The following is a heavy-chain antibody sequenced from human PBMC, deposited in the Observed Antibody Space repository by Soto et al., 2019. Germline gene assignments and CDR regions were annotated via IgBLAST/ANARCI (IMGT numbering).Heavy chain of an antibody. J-gene: IGHJ4*02. D-gene: IGHD1-1*01. CDR1: RYSFTTYA. CDR3: ARDPGTGAALRAYHFDY. CDR2: INAGNGDT. V-gene: IGHV1-3*01. Sequence: AAVKVSCKASRYSFTTYALHWVRQAPGQRLEWMGWINAGNGDTKYSEKFQGRVTITRDTSANTAYMELSSLRSEDTSVYYCARDPGTGAALRAYHFDYWGQGTLVTVSS.